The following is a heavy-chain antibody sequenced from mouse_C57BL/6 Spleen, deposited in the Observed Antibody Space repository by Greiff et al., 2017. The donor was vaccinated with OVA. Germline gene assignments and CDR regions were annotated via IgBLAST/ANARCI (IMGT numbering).Heavy chain of an antibody. CDR3: ARGSRGNPWFAY. Sequence: DVKLVESGPGLVKPSQSLSLTCSVTGYSITSGYYWTWIRQFPGNKLEWMGYISYDGSNNYNPSLKNRISITRDTSKNQFFLKLNSVTTEDTATYYCARGSRGNPWFAYWGQGTLVTVSA. CDR1: GYSITSGYY. CDR2: ISYDGSN. J-gene: IGHJ3*01. V-gene: IGHV3-6*01. D-gene: IGHD2-1*01.